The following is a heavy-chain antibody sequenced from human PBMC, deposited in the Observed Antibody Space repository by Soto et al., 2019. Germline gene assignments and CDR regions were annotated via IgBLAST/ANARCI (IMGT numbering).Heavy chain of an antibody. CDR1: GFTFSSYG. V-gene: IGHV3-33*01. CDR2: IWYDGSNK. Sequence: GGSLRLSCAASGFTFSSYGMHWVRQAPGKGLEWVAVIWYDGSNKYYADSVKGRFTISRDNSKNTLYLQMNSLRAEDTAVYHCARDIVATIASGYYYYGTDVQGPGTTFTVSS. J-gene: IGHJ6*02. CDR3: ARDIVATIASGYYYYGTDV. D-gene: IGHD5-12*01.